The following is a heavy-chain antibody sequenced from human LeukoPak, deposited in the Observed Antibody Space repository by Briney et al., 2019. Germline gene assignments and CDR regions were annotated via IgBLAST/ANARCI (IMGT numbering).Heavy chain of an antibody. CDR3: ARGSYSLGGFDY. V-gene: IGHV3-74*01. Sequence: XWVXXXXXKXLVXVSRISSDGSDTNYADSVKGRFTISRDNAKNTLYLPMNSLRAEDTAVYYCARGSYSLGGFDYWGQGTLVTVSS. D-gene: IGHD6-13*01. J-gene: IGHJ4*02. CDR2: ISSDGSDT.